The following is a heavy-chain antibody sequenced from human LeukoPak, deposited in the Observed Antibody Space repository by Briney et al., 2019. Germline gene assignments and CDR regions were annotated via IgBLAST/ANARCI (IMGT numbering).Heavy chain of an antibody. D-gene: IGHD3-16*01. V-gene: IGHV3-7*03. CDR3: AKGRGFRVWDPWDN. CDR2: INQDGSET. J-gene: IGHJ4*02. CDR1: GFTFSSYS. Sequence: GGSLRLSCAASGFTFSSYSMNWVRQAPGKGLEWVANINQDGSETFYVDSVKGRFTISRDNSKNTLFLEMNSLRVEDTAVYYCAKGRGFRVWDPWDNWGQGTLITVSS.